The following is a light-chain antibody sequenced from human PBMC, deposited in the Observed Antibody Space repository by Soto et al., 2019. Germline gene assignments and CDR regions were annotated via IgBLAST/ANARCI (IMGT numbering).Light chain of an antibody. Sequence: DIQMTQSPSTLSASAGDRVTITCRASQSINTWLAWYQQKPGEAPKLLIYDASSLQSGVPLRFSGSGSGTEFTLSISSLQPDDFATYYCQQYGSYSWTFGQGTKVEIK. CDR2: DAS. V-gene: IGKV1-5*01. CDR1: QSINTW. J-gene: IGKJ1*01. CDR3: QQYGSYSWT.